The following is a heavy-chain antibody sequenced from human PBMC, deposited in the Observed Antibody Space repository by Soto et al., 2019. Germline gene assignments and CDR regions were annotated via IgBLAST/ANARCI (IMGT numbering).Heavy chain of an antibody. Sequence: QVQLQESGPGLVKPSQTLSLTCTVSGGSISSGDYYWSWIRQPPGKGLEWIGYIYYSGSTYYNPSLKRRVTISVDTAKNQFSLKLSSVTAADTAVYYCARVADCSGGSCYFSVDYWGPGTLVTVSS. CDR3: ARVADCSGGSCYFSVDY. D-gene: IGHD2-15*01. CDR1: GGSISSGDYY. V-gene: IGHV4-30-4*01. CDR2: IYYSGST. J-gene: IGHJ4*02.